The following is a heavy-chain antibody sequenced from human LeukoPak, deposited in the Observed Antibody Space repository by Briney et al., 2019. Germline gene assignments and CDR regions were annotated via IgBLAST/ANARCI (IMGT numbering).Heavy chain of an antibody. CDR3: ARDPSSWGYYFDY. CDR2: ISGSGGST. J-gene: IGHJ4*02. D-gene: IGHD6-13*01. CDR1: GFTFSSYW. Sequence: PGGSLRLSCAASGFTFSSYWMHWVRQAPGKGLEWVSAISGSGGSTYYADSVKGRFTISRDNSKNTLYLQMNSLRAEDTAVFYCARDPSSWGYYFDYWGQGTLVTVSS. V-gene: IGHV3-23*01.